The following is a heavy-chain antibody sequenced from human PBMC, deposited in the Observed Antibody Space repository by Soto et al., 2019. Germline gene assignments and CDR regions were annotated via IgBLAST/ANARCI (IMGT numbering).Heavy chain of an antibody. J-gene: IGHJ4*02. Sequence: SETLSLTCTVSGGSISSGGYYWSWIRQHPGKGLEWIGYIYYSGSTYYNPSLKSRVTISVDTSKNQFSLKLSSVTAADTAVYYCASLRETIAAAGTAFDYWGQGTLVTVSS. V-gene: IGHV4-31*03. CDR2: IYYSGST. CDR3: ASLRETIAAAGTAFDY. D-gene: IGHD6-13*01. CDR1: GGSISSGGYY.